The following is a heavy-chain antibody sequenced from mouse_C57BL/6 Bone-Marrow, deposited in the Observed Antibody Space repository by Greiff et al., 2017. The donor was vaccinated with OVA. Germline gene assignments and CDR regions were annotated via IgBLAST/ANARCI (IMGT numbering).Heavy chain of an antibody. Sequence: VKLVESGPGLVAPSQSLSITCTASGFSLTSYGVHWVRQPPGKGLEWLVVIWSDGSTTYNSALKSRLSISKDNSKSQVFLKMNSLQTADTAMYYCARHEDDYDWFAYWGQGTLVTVSA. CDR1: GFSLTSYG. CDR3: ARHEDDYDWFAY. CDR2: IWSDGST. V-gene: IGHV2-6-1*01. J-gene: IGHJ3*01. D-gene: IGHD2-4*01.